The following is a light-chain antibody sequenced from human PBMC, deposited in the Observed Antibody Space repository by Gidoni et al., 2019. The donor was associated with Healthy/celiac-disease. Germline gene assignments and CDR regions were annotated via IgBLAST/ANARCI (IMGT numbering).Light chain of an antibody. V-gene: IGKV3-11*01. CDR2: DAS. Sequence: EIVLTQSPATLSLSPGERATLSCRASQSVSSYLAWYQQKPGQAPRLLIYDASNRATGIPARFSGSGSGTDVTLTISSLEPEDFAVYYCQQRSNWPPITFXQXTRLEIK. CDR1: QSVSSY. J-gene: IGKJ5*01. CDR3: QQRSNWPPIT.